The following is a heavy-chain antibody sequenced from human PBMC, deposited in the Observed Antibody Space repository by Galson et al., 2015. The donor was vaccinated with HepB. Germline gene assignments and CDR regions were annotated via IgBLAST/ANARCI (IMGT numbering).Heavy chain of an antibody. CDR3: AKGSWNDGGRGMSLYYFDY. D-gene: IGHD1-1*01. CDR1: GFTFSSYA. V-gene: IGHV3-23*01. Sequence: SLRLSCAASGFTFSSYAMSWVRQAPGKGLEWVSAISGSGGSTYYADSVKGRFTISRDNSKNTLYLQMNSLRAEDTAVYYCAKGSWNDGGRGMSLYYFDYWGQGTLVTVSS. CDR2: ISGSGGST. J-gene: IGHJ4*02.